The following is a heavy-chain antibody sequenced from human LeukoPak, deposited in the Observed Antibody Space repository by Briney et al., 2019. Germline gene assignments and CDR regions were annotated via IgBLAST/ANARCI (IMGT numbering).Heavy chain of an antibody. Sequence: PSETLSLTCAVYGGSFSGYYWGWLRQPPGKGLEWMGRIYSSGSTYYNASLQSRVTISIETSKNPISLRLTSVTAADTAIYYCAKSGGYGLIDYWGQGTLVTVSS. CDR2: IYSSGST. CDR3: AKSGGYGLIDY. CDR1: GGSFSGYY. D-gene: IGHD1-26*01. V-gene: IGHV4-34*01. J-gene: IGHJ4*02.